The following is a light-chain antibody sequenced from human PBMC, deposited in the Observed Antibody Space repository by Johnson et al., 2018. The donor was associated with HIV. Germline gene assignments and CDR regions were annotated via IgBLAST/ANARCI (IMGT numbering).Light chain of an antibody. Sequence: QSVLTQPPSVSAAPGQKVTVSCSGSNTNIGNDFVSWYQQLPGTAPKLLIYKDNERPSGIPDRFSGSKSGTSATLGITGLQTGDEADYYCGTWDGSLSAGAVFGTGTKVTVL. V-gene: IGLV1-51*02. CDR2: KDN. J-gene: IGLJ1*01. CDR3: GTWDGSLSAGAV. CDR1: NTNIGNDF.